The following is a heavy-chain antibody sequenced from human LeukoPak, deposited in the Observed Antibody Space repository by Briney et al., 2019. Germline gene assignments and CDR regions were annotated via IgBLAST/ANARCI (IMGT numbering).Heavy chain of an antibody. D-gene: IGHD6-6*01. Sequence: GESLQISCKGSGYSFTSYWVGWVRQMPGKGLEWMGIIYPGGSDTRYSPSFQGQVTISADKSINTAFVQWSSLKASDTAIYYCARRTPEYTNRWYFDLWGRGTLVTVSS. CDR2: IYPGGSDT. CDR3: ARRTPEYTNRWYFDL. J-gene: IGHJ2*01. CDR1: GYSFTSYW. V-gene: IGHV5-51*01.